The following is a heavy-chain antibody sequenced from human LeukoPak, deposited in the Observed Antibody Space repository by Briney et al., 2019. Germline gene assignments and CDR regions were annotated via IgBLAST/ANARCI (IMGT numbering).Heavy chain of an antibody. J-gene: IGHJ5*02. CDR3: ARRRDIVVVPTAYNWFDP. V-gene: IGHV3-48*04. D-gene: IGHD2-2*01. CDR1: GFTFSNYN. Sequence: GGSLRLSCAASGFTFSNYNMNWVRQAPGKGLEWVSYITCSTSTIYYADSVKGRFTISRDNAKNSLYLQMNSLRAEDTAVYYCARRRDIVVVPTAYNWFDPWGQGTLVTVSS. CDR2: ITCSTSTI.